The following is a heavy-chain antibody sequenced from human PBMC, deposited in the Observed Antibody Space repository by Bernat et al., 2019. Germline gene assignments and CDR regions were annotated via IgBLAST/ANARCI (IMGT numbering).Heavy chain of an antibody. D-gene: IGHD3-22*01. Sequence: QLQLQESGPGLVKPWETLSLTCTVSGDSISSSGYYWGWIRQPPRKGLEWVATIFRSGSTFYNPSLKSRATISVDTSKNQFSLRLRSVTAADTAVYYCARHYCDTSVPDRFQYWGQGTLVSVS. V-gene: IGHV4-39*01. CDR1: GDSISSSGYY. CDR2: IFRSGST. CDR3: ARHYCDTSVPDRFQY. J-gene: IGHJ1*01.